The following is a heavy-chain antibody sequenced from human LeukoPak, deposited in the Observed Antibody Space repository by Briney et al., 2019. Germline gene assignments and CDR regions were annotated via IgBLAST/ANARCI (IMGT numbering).Heavy chain of an antibody. J-gene: IGHJ4*02. CDR3: AKSGSYFSDPFDY. CDR1: GFTFSSYG. Sequence: GGSLRLSCAASGFTFSSYGMSWVRQAPGKGLEWVSVISGSGGSTYYADSVKGRFTISRDNSKNTLYLQMNSLRAEDTAVYYCAKSGSYFSDPFDYWGQGTLVTVSS. V-gene: IGHV3-23*01. CDR2: ISGSGGST. D-gene: IGHD1-26*01.